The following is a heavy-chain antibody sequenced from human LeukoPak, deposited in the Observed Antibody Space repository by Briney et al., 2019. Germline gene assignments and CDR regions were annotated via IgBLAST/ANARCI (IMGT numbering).Heavy chain of an antibody. D-gene: IGHD3-22*01. CDR2: ISAYNGNT. J-gene: IGHJ4*02. Sequence: ASVKVSSKASGYTFTSYGISWVRQAPGQGLEWMGWISAYNGNTNYAQKLQGRVTMTTDTSTSTAYMELRSLRSDDTAVYYCARDPYYYDSSGYRGFDYWGQGTLVTVSS. CDR1: GYTFTSYG. V-gene: IGHV1-18*01. CDR3: ARDPYYYDSSGYRGFDY.